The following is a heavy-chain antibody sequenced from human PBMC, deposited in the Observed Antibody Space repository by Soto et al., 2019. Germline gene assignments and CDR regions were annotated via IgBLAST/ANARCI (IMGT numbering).Heavy chain of an antibody. Sequence: SETLSLTCTVSGGSISSGDYYWSWIRQPPGKGLEWIGSIYYSGNAYYNPSLKSRVAVSVDTSKNQFSLKVTSVTATDTAVYYCARHKDTSSRYLLPDFWGQGTLVTVSS. J-gene: IGHJ4*02. CDR3: ARHKDTSSRYLLPDF. V-gene: IGHV4-39*01. D-gene: IGHD6-13*01. CDR1: GGSISSGDYY. CDR2: IYYSGNA.